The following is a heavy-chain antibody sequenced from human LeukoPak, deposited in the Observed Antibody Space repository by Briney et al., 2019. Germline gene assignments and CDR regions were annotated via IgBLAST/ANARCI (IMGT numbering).Heavy chain of an antibody. CDR3: AKPRTTVTIVYYFDY. CDR2: IKTDGSTT. Sequence: PGGSLRLSCAVSGFTFSSYWMHWVRQAPGKGLVWVSHIKTDGSTTAYADSVKGRFTISRDNSKNTLYLQMNSLRAEDTAVYYCAKPRTTVTIVYYFDYWGQGTLVTVSS. J-gene: IGHJ4*02. V-gene: IGHV3-74*01. D-gene: IGHD4-17*01. CDR1: GFTFSSYW.